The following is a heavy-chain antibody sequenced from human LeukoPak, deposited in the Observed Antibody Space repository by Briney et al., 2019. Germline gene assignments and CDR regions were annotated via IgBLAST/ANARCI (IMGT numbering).Heavy chain of an antibody. CDR1: GYTCTGYY. CDR2: INTNSGGT. J-gene: IGHJ5*02. CDR3: ARGRYRQLVGSWFDP. V-gene: IGHV1-2*02. D-gene: IGHD6-6*01. Sequence: ASVKVFCKASGYTCTGYYMHLVRQAPGPGHEWMGWINTNSGGTNYAQKFQGRVTMTRDTSISTAYMELSRLRSDDTAVYYCARGRYRQLVGSWFDPWGRGTLVTVSS.